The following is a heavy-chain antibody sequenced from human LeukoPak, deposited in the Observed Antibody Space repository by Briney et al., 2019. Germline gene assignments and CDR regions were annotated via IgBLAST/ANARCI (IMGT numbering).Heavy chain of an antibody. CDR3: AKEANHCSSRHYEY. J-gene: IGHJ4*02. CDR2: ISSSGSTI. D-gene: IGHD1-14*01. V-gene: IGHV3-48*03. CDR1: GFTFSSYE. Sequence: GGSLRLSCAASGFTFSSYEMNWVRQAPGKGLEWVSYISSSGSTIYYADSVKGRFTISRDNAKNSLYLQMNSLRAEDTAVYYCAKEANHCSSRHYEYWGQGTLVTVAS.